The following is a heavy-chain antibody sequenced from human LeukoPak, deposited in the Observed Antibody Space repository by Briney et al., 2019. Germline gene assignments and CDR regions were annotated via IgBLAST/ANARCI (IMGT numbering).Heavy chain of an antibody. V-gene: IGHV1-46*01. CDR2: INPSGGST. CDR1: GYTFTGYY. Sequence: ASVKVSCKASGYTFTGYYMHWVRQAPGQGLEWMGIINPSGGSTSYAQKFQGRVTMTRDTSTSTVYMELSSLRSEDTAVYYCARDRSGTGYFDLWGRGTLVTVSS. J-gene: IGHJ2*01. CDR3: ARDRSGTGYFDL. D-gene: IGHD1-1*01.